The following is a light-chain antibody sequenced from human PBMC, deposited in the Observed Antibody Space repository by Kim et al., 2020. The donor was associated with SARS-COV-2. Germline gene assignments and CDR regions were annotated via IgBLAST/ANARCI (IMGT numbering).Light chain of an antibody. J-gene: IGKJ4*01. CDR1: LSITRDY. CDR3: QQYGSSPSVT. Sequence: EIVLTQSPGTLSLSPGERATLSCRASLSITRDYLAWYQQRPGQAPRLLIYGTSSRADGIPDRFSGSGSGTHFTLTISRLEPEDLGLYYCQQYGSSPSVTFGGGTKLEI. CDR2: GTS. V-gene: IGKV3-20*01.